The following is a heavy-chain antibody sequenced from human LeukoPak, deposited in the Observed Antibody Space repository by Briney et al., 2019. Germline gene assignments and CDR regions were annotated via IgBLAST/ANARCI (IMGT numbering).Heavy chain of an antibody. D-gene: IGHD6-6*01. Sequence: GGSLRLSCVASAFSVRDKYMSWVRQAPGKGLEWVAIIYVGDETYYTDSVRGRFTVSRDNSQNTVYLQLNRLRAEDAAVYYCVGDSISSPNLDYWGQGTLVTVSS. V-gene: IGHV3-53*01. J-gene: IGHJ4*02. CDR2: IYVGDET. CDR3: VGDSISSPNLDY. CDR1: AFSVRDKY.